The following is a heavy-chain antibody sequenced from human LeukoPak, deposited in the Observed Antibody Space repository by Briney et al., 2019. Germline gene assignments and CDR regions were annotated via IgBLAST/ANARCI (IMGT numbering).Heavy chain of an antibody. J-gene: IGHJ4*02. CDR3: ARDVDYYGSGSYYQPAYYFDY. V-gene: IGHV3-33*01. CDR1: GFTFSSYG. D-gene: IGHD3-10*01. Sequence: GGSLRLSCAASGFTFSSYGMHWVRQAPGKGLEWVVVIWYDGSNKYYADSVKGRFTISRDNSKNTLYLQMNSLRAEDTAVYYCARDVDYYGSGSYYQPAYYFDYWGQGTLVTVSS. CDR2: IWYDGSNK.